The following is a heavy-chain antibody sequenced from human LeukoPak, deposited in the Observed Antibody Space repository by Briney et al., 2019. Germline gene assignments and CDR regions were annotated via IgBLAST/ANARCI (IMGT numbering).Heavy chain of an antibody. CDR2: IHYRGST. J-gene: IGHJ4*02. V-gene: IGHV4-59*01. CDR3: ARSVLGYSYGLHIDY. Sequence: SETLSLTCTVSGGSISSYYWSWIRQPPGKGLEWIGYIHYRGSTNYNPSLKSRVTISVDTSKNQFSLKLSSLTAADTAVYYCARSVLGYSYGLHIDYWGQGTLVTVSS. CDR1: GGSISSYY. D-gene: IGHD5-18*01.